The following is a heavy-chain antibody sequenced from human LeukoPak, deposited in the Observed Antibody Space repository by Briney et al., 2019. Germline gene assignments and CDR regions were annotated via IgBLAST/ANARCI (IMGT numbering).Heavy chain of an antibody. D-gene: IGHD1-14*01. Sequence: SETLSLTCTVSGGSISSYYWSWIRQPPGKGLEWIGYIYYSGSTYYNPSLKSRVTISVDTSKNQFSLKLSSVTAADTAVYYCARSPGLVTYYYGMDVWGQGTTVTVSS. CDR1: GGSISSYY. J-gene: IGHJ6*02. V-gene: IGHV4-59*06. CDR2: IYYSGST. CDR3: ARSPGLVTYYYGMDV.